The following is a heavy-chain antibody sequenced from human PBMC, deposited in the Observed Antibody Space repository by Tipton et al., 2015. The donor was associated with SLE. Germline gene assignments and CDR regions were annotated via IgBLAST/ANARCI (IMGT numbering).Heavy chain of an antibody. CDR2: ISYDGSNK. CDR1: GFTFSSYA. D-gene: IGHD1-26*01. Sequence: RSLRLPCAASGFTFSSYAMHWVRQAPGKGLEWVAVISYDGSNKYYADSVKGRFTISRDNAKNSLYLQMNSLRAEDTAVYYCAGGRRPTWDWQLNWFDPWGQGTLVTVSS. V-gene: IGHV3-30-3*01. CDR3: AGGRRPTWDWQLNWFDP. J-gene: IGHJ5*02.